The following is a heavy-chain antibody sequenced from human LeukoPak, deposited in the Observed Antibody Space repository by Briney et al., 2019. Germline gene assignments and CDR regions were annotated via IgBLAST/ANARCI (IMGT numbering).Heavy chain of an antibody. Sequence: GASVKVSCKASGYSFTNYAMNWVRQAPGQGLEWMGWINTNTGNPTYAQGFTGRFVFSLDTSVSTAYLQISSLKAEDTAVYYCARFGRGSYSELDYWGQGTLVTVSS. J-gene: IGHJ4*02. CDR2: INTNTGNP. CDR1: GYSFTNYA. CDR3: ARFGRGSYSELDY. D-gene: IGHD1-26*01. V-gene: IGHV7-4-1*02.